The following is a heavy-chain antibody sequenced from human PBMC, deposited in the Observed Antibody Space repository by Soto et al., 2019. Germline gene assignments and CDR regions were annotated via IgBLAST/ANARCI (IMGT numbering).Heavy chain of an antibody. Sequence: PSETLSLTCAVSGGPISSRNWWSWVRQPPGKGLEWIGEISHSGSTNYNPSLKSRVTISVDKSKNQFSLNLSSVTAADTAVYYCARGQRLPYYYALDVWGQGTTVTVSS. CDR3: ARGQRLPYYYALDV. D-gene: IGHD5-12*01. J-gene: IGHJ6*02. CDR2: ISHSGST. CDR1: GGPISSRNW. V-gene: IGHV4-4*02.